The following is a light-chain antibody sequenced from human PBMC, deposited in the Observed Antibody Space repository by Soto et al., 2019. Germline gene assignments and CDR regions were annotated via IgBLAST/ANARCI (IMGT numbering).Light chain of an antibody. CDR2: GAS. V-gene: IGKV3-15*01. CDR1: QSVSSN. J-gene: IGKJ1*01. Sequence: EIVMTQSPATLSVSPGERATLSCRASQSVSSNLAWYQQKPGQAPRLLIYGASTRPTGIPARFSGSGSGTEVTLTISSVQSEDFAVYYCLQYNNWPRTFGQGTKVDIK. CDR3: LQYNNWPRT.